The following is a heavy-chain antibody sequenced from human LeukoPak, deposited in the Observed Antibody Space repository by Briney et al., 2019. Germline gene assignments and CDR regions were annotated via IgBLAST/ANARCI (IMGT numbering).Heavy chain of an antibody. J-gene: IGHJ4*02. D-gene: IGHD5-18*01. V-gene: IGHV4-39*01. Sequence: PSEPLSLTCIVSGGSISSSSYYWCWIPQPPGKGLEWIGNIYYSGNTYYNPSLKSRVTISVDTSKNQFSLKLTSVTAADTAVYYGAGLDSYGDYWGQGTLVTVSS. CDR3: AGLDSYGDY. CDR1: GGSISSSSYY. CDR2: IYYSGNT.